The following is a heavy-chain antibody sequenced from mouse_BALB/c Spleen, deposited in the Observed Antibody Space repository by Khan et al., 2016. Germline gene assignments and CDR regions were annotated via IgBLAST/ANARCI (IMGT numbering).Heavy chain of an antibody. CDR3: ASYYDYDGGFAY. J-gene: IGHJ3*01. V-gene: IGHV2-6-7*01. CDR2: IWGDGST. D-gene: IGHD2-4*01. Sequence: QVQLKESGPGLVAPSQSLSITCTVSGFSITGFAVNWVRQPPGKGPEWLGVIWGDGSTDYASALKSRLSISKDDSKSQVFLKMNSLQTDDTARDYCASYYDYDGGFAYWGQGTLVTVSA. CDR1: GFSITGFA.